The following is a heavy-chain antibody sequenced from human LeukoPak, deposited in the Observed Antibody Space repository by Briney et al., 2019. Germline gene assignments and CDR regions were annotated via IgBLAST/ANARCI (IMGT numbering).Heavy chain of an antibody. Sequence: GGCLRLSCVASGITFSSYWMTWVRPAPGKGLEWVANIKTDGSQIYYVDSVKGRFTISRDNAKNSLYLQMNSLRAEDTAVYYCARDLNWETYWGQGTLVSASS. V-gene: IGHV3-7*01. J-gene: IGHJ4*02. D-gene: IGHD7-27*01. CDR1: GITFSSYW. CDR3: ARDLNWETY. CDR2: IKTDGSQI.